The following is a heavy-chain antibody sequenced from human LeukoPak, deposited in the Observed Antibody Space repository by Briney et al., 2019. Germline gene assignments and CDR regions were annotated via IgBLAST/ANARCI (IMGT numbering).Heavy chain of an antibody. J-gene: IGHJ4*02. CDR3: AGEWTTGSAF. D-gene: IGHD3-10*01. Sequence: VQPGESLRLSCAASGFTFSTYAMSWVRQAPGKGLEWVSTISGSGGATFYADSVKGRFTISRDNSKNTVYLQMNRLRPDDTAVYYCAGEWTTGSAFWDQGTLVTVSS. CDR2: ISGSGGAT. V-gene: IGHV3-23*01. CDR1: GFTFSTYA.